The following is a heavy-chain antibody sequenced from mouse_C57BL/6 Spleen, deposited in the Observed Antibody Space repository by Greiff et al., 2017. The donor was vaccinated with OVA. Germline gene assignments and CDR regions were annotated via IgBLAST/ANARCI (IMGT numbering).Heavy chain of an antibody. CDR3: ARGGDDGYYVDY. D-gene: IGHD2-3*01. Sequence: QVQLQQPGAELVKPGASVKLSCKASGYTFTSYWMHWVKQRPGQGLEWIGMIHPNSGSTNYNEKFKSKATLTVDKSSSTADMQLSSLTSEDSAVYYCARGGDDGYYVDYWGQGTTLTVSS. CDR2: IHPNSGST. CDR1: GYTFTSYW. J-gene: IGHJ2*01. V-gene: IGHV1-64*01.